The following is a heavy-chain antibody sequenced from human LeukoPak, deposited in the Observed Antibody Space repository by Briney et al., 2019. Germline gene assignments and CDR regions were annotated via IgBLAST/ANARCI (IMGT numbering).Heavy chain of an antibody. D-gene: IGHD3-10*01. V-gene: IGHV1-2*02. J-gene: IGHJ4*02. CDR2: INPNSVGT. Sequence: GASVKVSCKASGYTFTVYYMHWVRQAPGQGLDWIGWINPNSVGTNYAQKSQGRVTMTRDTSTSTAYMELSRLRSADTAVYYCARGGPMGVFDYWGQGTLVTVSS. CDR3: ARGGPMGVFDY. CDR1: GYTFTVYY.